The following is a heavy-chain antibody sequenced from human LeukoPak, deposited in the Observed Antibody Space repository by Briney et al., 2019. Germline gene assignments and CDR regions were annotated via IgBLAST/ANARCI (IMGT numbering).Heavy chain of an antibody. CDR1: GFTVSSNY. D-gene: IGHD3-10*01. V-gene: IGHV3-23*01. CDR2: ISVSGGRT. CDR3: ATIGIGAAFDI. Sequence: GGSLRLSCAASGFTVSSNYMSWVRQAPGKGLEWVSGISVSGGRTDYADSVKGRFTISRDNSKNTLYLQMNSLRAEDTAVYYCATIGIGAAFDIWGQGTMVTVSS. J-gene: IGHJ3*02.